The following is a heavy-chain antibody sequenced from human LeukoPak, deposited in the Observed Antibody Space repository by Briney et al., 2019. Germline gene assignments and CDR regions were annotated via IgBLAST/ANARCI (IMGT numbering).Heavy chain of an antibody. CDR3: AKSIAVEDFDY. Sequence: RGSLRLSCAASGFTFSSYGMHWVRQAPGKVLEWVAFIRYDGSNKYYADSVKGRFTISRDNSKNTLHLQMNSLRAEDTAVYYCAKSIAVEDFDYWGQGTLVTVSS. CDR2: IRYDGSNK. V-gene: IGHV3-30*02. J-gene: IGHJ4*02. D-gene: IGHD6-19*01. CDR1: GFTFSSYG.